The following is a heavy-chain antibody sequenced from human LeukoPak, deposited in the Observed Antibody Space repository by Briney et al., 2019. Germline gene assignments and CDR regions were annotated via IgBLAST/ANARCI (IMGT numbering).Heavy chain of an antibody. CDR3: ARDRLSGGWYSGFDY. D-gene: IGHD6-19*01. J-gene: IGHJ4*02. V-gene: IGHV4-59*01. CDR2: IYYSGST. CDR1: GGSISSYY. Sequence: SETLSLTCTASGGSISSYYWSWIRQPPGKGLEWIGYIYYSGSTNYNPSLKSRVTISVDTSKNQFSLKLSSVTAADTAVYYCARDRLSGGWYSGFDYWGQGTLVTVSS.